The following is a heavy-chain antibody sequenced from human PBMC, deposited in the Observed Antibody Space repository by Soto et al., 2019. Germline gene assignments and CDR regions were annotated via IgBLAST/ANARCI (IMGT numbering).Heavy chain of an antibody. V-gene: IGHV4-59*01. J-gene: IGHJ4*02. D-gene: IGHD2-21*02. Sequence: QVQLQESGPGLVKPSETLSLTCTVYGGSISSYYWSWIRQPPGKGLECIGYIYYSGSTNYNPSLNSRVTLSVDTSKHQASLKLSSLTAADTAVYYCARERVTVGDFDYWGQGTLVTVSS. CDR2: IYYSGST. CDR3: ARERVTVGDFDY. CDR1: GGSISSYY.